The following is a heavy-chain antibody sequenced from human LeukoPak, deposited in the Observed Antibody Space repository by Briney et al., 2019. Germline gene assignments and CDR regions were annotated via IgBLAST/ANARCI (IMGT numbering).Heavy chain of an antibody. CDR2: IYYSGST. Sequence: SETLSLTCTVSGGSLSSSSYYWGWIRQPPGKGLEWIGSIYYSGSTYYNPSLKSRVTISVDTSKNQFSLKLSSVTAADTAVYYCARGEVLTGNFDYWGQGTLVTVSS. D-gene: IGHD3-9*01. V-gene: IGHV4-39*07. CDR1: GGSLSSSSYY. CDR3: ARGEVLTGNFDY. J-gene: IGHJ4*02.